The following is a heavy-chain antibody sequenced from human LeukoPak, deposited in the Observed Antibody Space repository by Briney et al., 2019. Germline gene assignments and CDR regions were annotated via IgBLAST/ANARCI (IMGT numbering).Heavy chain of an antibody. J-gene: IGHJ6*03. CDR1: GYTFTSYD. CDR2: MNPNSGNT. CDR3: ARVLVVGNTGYYMDV. D-gene: IGHD6-19*01. V-gene: IGHV1-8*03. Sequence: ASVKVSCKASGYTFTSYDINWVRQATGQGLEWMGWMNPNSGNTGYAQKFQGRVTITRNTSISTAYMELSSLRSEDTAVYYCARVLVVGNTGYYMDVWGKGTTVTVSS.